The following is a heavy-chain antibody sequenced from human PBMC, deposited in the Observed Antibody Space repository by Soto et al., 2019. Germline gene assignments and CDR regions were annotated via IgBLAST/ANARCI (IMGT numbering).Heavy chain of an antibody. CDR1: GGALSSSG. J-gene: IGHJ3*01. Sequence: QVQLVQSGAEMKKPGSSVRVSCKASGGALSSSGITWVRQAPGQGLEWVAGVIPIFGTTKNAPKFQGRVTVYADESTSTGYMELSSLTSEDTAVYFCARSRHQGSDFPGVIPWDALDVWGQGTLVTVSS. D-gene: IGHD2-21*01. CDR3: ARSRHQGSDFPGVIPWDALDV. CDR2: VIPIFGTT. V-gene: IGHV1-69*01.